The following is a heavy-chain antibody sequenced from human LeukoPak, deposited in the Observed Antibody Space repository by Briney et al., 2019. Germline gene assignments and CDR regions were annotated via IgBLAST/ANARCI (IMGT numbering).Heavy chain of an antibody. CDR3: ARGSGDYVWGSYRYKGDYFDY. J-gene: IGHJ4*02. V-gene: IGHV4-34*01. CDR2: INHSGST. CDR1: GGSFSGYY. D-gene: IGHD3-16*02. Sequence: SETLSLTCAVYGGSFSGYYWSCIRQPPGKGLEWIGEINHSGSTNYNPSLKSRVTISVDTSKNQFSLKLSSVTAADTAVYYCARGSGDYVWGSYRYKGDYFDYWGQGTLVTISS.